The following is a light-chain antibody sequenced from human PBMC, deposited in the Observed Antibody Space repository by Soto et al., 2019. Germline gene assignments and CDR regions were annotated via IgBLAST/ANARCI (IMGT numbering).Light chain of an antibody. V-gene: IGKV3-20*01. CDR2: GAS. Sequence: EIVLTQSPGTLSLSPGERATLSCRASQSVRNNELTWYQQKPGQAPRVLIYGASSRATGVPDRFSGSGSGTDFTLTITSLEPEDFAVYYCQQYGNSPRTFGQGTKVEIK. CDR1: QSVRNNE. J-gene: IGKJ1*01. CDR3: QQYGNSPRT.